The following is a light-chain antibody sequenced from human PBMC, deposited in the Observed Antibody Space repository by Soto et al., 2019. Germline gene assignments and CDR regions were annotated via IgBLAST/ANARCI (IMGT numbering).Light chain of an antibody. CDR2: AAS. CDR1: QSVGSN. J-gene: IGKJ1*01. Sequence: THAPATLAASPVEGVNLSFSASQSVGSNLAWFQQKPGQAPRLLMYAASTRPTSIAARFSGSGSGKDFILNITSLQSEDSGVFYCQQYYHWPRTVGQGTQV. V-gene: IGKV3-15*01. CDR3: QQYYHWPRT.